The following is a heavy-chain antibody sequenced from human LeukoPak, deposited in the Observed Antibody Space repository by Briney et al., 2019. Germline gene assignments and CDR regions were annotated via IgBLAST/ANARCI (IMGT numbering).Heavy chain of an antibody. CDR1: GGTFSNYV. J-gene: IGHJ4*02. CDR3: SIGYCTNGVCYTPLDY. V-gene: IGHV1-69*04. Sequence: GASVEVSCKASGGTFSNYVIRWVRQAPGQGLEWMGRIIPILGIANYAQKFQGRVTITADKSTSTAYMELSSLRSEDTAVYYCSIGYCTNGVCYTPLDYWGQGTLVTVSS. D-gene: IGHD2-8*01. CDR2: IIPILGIA.